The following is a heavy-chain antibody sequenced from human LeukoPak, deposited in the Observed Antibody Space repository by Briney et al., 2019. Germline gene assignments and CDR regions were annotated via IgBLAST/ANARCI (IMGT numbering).Heavy chain of an antibody. V-gene: IGHV4-39*01. CDR2: IYYSGNT. J-gene: IGHJ4*02. Sequence: PSETLSLTCTVSGVSISSSNSYWGWIRQPPGKGLEWIGGIYYSGNTYYNASLKSRVTISIGTAKNQFSLKLTSVTAADTAVYYCARQTGSGLFILPGGQGTLVTVSS. CDR3: ARQTGSGLFILP. CDR1: GVSISSSNSY. D-gene: IGHD3/OR15-3a*01.